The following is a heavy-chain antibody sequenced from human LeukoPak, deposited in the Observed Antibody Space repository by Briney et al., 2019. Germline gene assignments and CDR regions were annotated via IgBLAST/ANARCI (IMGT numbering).Heavy chain of an antibody. J-gene: IGHJ6*02. D-gene: IGHD3-10*01. V-gene: IGHV4-59*11. CDR2: IYYSGST. CDR1: GDSISSHY. CDR3: ARGPMVRGVIHIGDYYYYGMDG. Sequence: SETLSLTCTVSGDSISSHYWTWIRQPPGKGLEWIGYIYYSGSTNYNPSLKSRVTISVDTSKNQFSLKLSSVTAADTAVYYCARGPMVRGVIHIGDYYYYGMDGWGRATTVTVSS.